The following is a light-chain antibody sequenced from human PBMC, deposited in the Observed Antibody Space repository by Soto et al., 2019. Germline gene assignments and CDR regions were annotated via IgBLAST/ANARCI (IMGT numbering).Light chain of an antibody. CDR1: QGISTD. J-gene: IGKJ3*01. Sequence: DIQVTQSPSSLSASVGDRVTITCRASQGISTDLNWYQQKPGKAPKLLIYGASSLQSGVPSRFSGSGSGTDFAVVMSRLQPAGFATYSGQRSYDTLFPFGPATKVDI. CDR2: GAS. V-gene: IGKV1-39*01. CDR3: QRSYDTLFP.